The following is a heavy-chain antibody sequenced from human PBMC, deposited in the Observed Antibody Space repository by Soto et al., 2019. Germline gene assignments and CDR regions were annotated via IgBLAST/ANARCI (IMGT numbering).Heavy chain of an antibody. J-gene: IGHJ3*02. D-gene: IGHD3-3*01. CDR2: IKLDGSEK. CDR3: ARPWNSDYTTDAYDI. Sequence: AGGSLRLSCAASGFTFSNYWMTWVRQAPGKGLEWVANIKLDGSEKYYVDSVKGRFTISRDNAKSSLYLQMNSLRAEDTAVYYCARPWNSDYTTDAYDIWGQGTMVTVSS. CDR1: GFTFSNYW. V-gene: IGHV3-7*01.